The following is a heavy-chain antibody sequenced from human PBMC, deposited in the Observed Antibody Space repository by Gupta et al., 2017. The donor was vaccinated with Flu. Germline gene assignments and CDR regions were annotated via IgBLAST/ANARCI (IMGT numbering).Heavy chain of an antibody. CDR2: YHPSGGGA. Sequence: YYFTDYKIHWIRQAPGEGLERMGRYHPSGGGANYAQKFQIRVTMTRDTSISTDYMKLSTVTSDDTDVYYCARDRSVTEDDYWGQGTLVTVS. CDR1: YYFTDYK. D-gene: IGHD2-21*02. V-gene: IGHV1-2*05. CDR3: ARDRSVTEDDY. J-gene: IGHJ4*02.